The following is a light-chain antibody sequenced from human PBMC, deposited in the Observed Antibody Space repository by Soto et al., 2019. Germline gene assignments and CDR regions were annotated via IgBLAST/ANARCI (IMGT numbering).Light chain of an antibody. CDR1: QSVSNS. CDR3: QQYNNWPPCT. V-gene: IGKV3-15*01. J-gene: IGKJ1*01. Sequence: EIVMTQSPATLSVSPGERATLSCRASQSVSNSLAWYQQKPGQAPRLLIYAASTRATGLPARFSGSGSGTEFTLTISSLQSEDFAVYYCQQYNNWPPCTFGQGTKVDIK. CDR2: AAS.